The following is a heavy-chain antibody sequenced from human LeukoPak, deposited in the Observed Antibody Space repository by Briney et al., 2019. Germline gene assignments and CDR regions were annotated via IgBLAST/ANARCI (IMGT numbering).Heavy chain of an antibody. V-gene: IGHV3-66*01. CDR2: INTGAST. CDR3: ARDRHGDYDGRFDY. J-gene: IGHJ4*02. D-gene: IGHD4-17*01. Sequence: GGSLRLSCAASGFTVSNNYMNWVRQAPGKRLEWVSVINTGASTFYTDSVKGRFTVSTDNSNNTLYLQMNSLRADDTAVYYCARDRHGDYDGRFDYWGQGTLVTVSS. CDR1: GFTVSNNY.